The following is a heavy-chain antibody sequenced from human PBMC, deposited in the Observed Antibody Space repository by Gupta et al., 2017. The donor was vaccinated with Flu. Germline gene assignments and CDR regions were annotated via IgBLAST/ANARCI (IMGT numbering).Heavy chain of an antibody. D-gene: IGHD4-17*01. CDR2: IYVSGSTNYS. CDR1: GASISSYY. J-gene: IGHJ5*02. CDR3: ARDIRDGDNDWFDP. V-gene: IGHV4-4*07. Sequence: QVQLHESGPGLVKPSETLSLTCTVSGASISSYYWSWIRQPPGKGLEWIGVIYVSGSTNYSNYNPSLKSRLTMSGDMSKNQFSLKLISVTAADTAMYYCARDIRDGDNDWFDPWGQGTLVTVTS.